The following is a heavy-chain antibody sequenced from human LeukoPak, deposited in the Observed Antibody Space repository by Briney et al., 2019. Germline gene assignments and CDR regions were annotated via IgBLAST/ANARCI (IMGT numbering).Heavy chain of an antibody. CDR1: GFTFSSYA. V-gene: IGHV3-30*09. Sequence: PGGSLRLSCAASGFTFSSYAMHWVRRAPGKGLEWVAVISYDGSNKYYADSVKGRFAISRDNSKNTLYLQMDSLRAEDTAVYYCAKSGPPRWGIWFGECWGQGTLVAVSS. D-gene: IGHD3-10*01. J-gene: IGHJ1*01. CDR3: AKSGPPRWGIWFGEC. CDR2: ISYDGSNK.